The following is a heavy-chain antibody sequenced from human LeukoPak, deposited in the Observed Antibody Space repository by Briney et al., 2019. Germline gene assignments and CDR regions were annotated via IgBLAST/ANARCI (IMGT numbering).Heavy chain of an antibody. CDR2: IYHSGRT. J-gene: IGHJ4*02. D-gene: IGHD3-9*01. Sequence: PSETLSLTCAVSGYSISSGYYWGWIRQPPGKGLEWIGSIYHSGRTYYNSSLKSRVTISVDTSKNQFSLRLGSVTAADTAVYYCARGGRLVTHRLVPLDYWGQGTLVTVSS. V-gene: IGHV4-38-2*01. CDR3: ARGGRLVTHRLVPLDY. CDR1: GYSISSGYY.